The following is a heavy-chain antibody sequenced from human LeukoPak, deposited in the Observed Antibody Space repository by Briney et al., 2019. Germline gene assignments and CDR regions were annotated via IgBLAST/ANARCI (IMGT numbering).Heavy chain of an antibody. D-gene: IGHD3-10*01. CDR3: ARDYGAAAEYFQH. Sequence: ASVKVSCKASGGTFSSYAISWVRQAPGQGLEWMGIINPSGGSTSYAQKFQGRVTMTRDTSTSTVYMELSSLRSEDTAVYYCARDYGAAAEYFQHRGQGTLVTVSS. V-gene: IGHV1-46*01. CDR1: GGTFSSYA. CDR2: INPSGGST. J-gene: IGHJ1*01.